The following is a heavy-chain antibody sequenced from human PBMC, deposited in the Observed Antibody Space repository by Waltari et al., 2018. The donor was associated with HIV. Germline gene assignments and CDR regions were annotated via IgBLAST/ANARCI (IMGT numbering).Heavy chain of an antibody. V-gene: IGHV3-33*01. Sequence: QVQLVESGGGVVQPGRSLRLSCAQSGLTFRSDGLHWVRQAPGKGLEWVAVIWYDGSNKYYADSVKGRFTISRDNSKNTLYLQMNSLRAEDTAVYYCARDPYYYDSSGYHGRFDYWGQGTLVTVSS. J-gene: IGHJ4*02. CDR1: GLTFRSDG. D-gene: IGHD3-22*01. CDR3: ARDPYYYDSSGYHGRFDY. CDR2: IWYDGSNK.